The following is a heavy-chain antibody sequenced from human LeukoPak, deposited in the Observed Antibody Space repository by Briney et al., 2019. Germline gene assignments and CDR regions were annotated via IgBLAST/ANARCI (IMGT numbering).Heavy chain of an antibody. D-gene: IGHD6-13*01. J-gene: IGHJ4*02. V-gene: IGHV3-11*01. CDR1: GFIFSDHY. Sequence: KPGGSLRLSCAASGFIFSDHYMSWIRQAPGKALEWLSYSSSSGNTTHCADSVRGRFSISRDNAKNSLFLQMNSLRVEDTAIYYCARDGTSSWYFDSWGQGTLVTVAS. CDR3: ARDGTSSWYFDS. CDR2: SSSSGNTT.